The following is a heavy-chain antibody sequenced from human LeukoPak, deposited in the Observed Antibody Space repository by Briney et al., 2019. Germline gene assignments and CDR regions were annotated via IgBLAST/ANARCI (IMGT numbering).Heavy chain of an antibody. CDR2: IKSKTDGGTT. V-gene: IGHV3-15*01. Sequence: GGSLRLSCAASGFTFSNAWMSGVRQAPGKGLEWGGRIKSKTDGGTTDYAAPVKGRFTISRDDSKNTLYLQMNSLKTEDTAVYYCTTRGVVGATLAFDIWGQGTMVTVSS. J-gene: IGHJ3*02. D-gene: IGHD1-26*01. CDR1: GFTFSNAW. CDR3: TTRGVVGATLAFDI.